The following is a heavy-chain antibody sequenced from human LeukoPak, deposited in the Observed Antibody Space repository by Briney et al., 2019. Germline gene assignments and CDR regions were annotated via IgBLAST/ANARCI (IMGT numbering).Heavy chain of an antibody. CDR3: ARHRDWAFDY. CDR2: IWDSSRAL. Sequence: GGSLRLSCSASGLTFSIYSIHWVRQAPGKGLEWISYIWDSSRALYYADSVKGRFTISRDNAKNSLYLQMNNLRDEDTAVYYCARHRDWAFDYWGQGTLVTVSS. D-gene: IGHD2-21*02. V-gene: IGHV3-48*02. CDR1: GLTFSIYS. J-gene: IGHJ4*02.